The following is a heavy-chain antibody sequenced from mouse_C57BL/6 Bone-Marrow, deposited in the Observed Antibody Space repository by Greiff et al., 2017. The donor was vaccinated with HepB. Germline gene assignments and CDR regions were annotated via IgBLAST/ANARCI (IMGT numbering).Heavy chain of an antibody. V-gene: IGHV5-17*01. Sequence: EVQVVESGGGLVKPGGSLKLSCAASGFTFSDYGMHWVRQAPEKGLEWVAYISSGSSTIYYADTVKGRFTISRDNAKNTLFLQMTSLRSEDTAMYYCARTFYYDYDEGFFAYWGQGTLVTVSA. D-gene: IGHD2-4*01. CDR1: GFTFSDYG. CDR2: ISSGSSTI. CDR3: ARTFYYDYDEGFFAY. J-gene: IGHJ3*01.